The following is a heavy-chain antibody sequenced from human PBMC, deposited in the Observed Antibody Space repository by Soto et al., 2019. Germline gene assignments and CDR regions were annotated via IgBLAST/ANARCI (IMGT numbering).Heavy chain of an antibody. J-gene: IGHJ4*02. Sequence: SGTLCLTCTVSGVSISSFSLSWIRQAPGKGLEWVGNIHYNGNSKYSPSLKSRVTMSVDTSKNHFSLKLISVTTEDTAVYFCARERNLGRWIQPLDSWGQGTLVTVSS. CDR3: ARERNLGRWIQPLDS. D-gene: IGHD2-2*03. CDR1: GVSISSFS. CDR2: IHYNGNS. V-gene: IGHV4-59*01.